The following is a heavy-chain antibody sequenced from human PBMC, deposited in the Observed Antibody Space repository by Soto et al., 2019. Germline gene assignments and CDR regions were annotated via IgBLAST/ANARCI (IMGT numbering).Heavy chain of an antibody. CDR1: GYTFTSYY. V-gene: IGHV1-46*03. D-gene: IGHD5-12*01. Sequence: ASVKVSCKASGYTFTSYYMHWVRQAPGQGLEWMGIINPSGGSTSYAQKFQGRVTMTRDTSTSTVYMELSSLRSEDTAVYYCARGPPREYSGYDLGGDYYYMDVWGKGTTVTVSS. CDR3: ARGPPREYSGYDLGGDYYYMDV. CDR2: INPSGGST. J-gene: IGHJ6*03.